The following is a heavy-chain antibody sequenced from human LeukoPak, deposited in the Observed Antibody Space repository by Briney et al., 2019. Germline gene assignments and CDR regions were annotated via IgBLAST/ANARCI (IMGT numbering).Heavy chain of an antibody. CDR2: IYYSGST. CDR3: ARDCSGGSCYPGYFDY. Sequence: SETLSLTCTVSGGSISSYYWSWIRQPPGKGLEWIGYIYYSGSTNYNPSLKSRVTISVDTSKNQFSLKLGSVTAADTAVYYCARDCSGGSCYPGYFDYWGQGTLVTVSS. CDR1: GGSISSYY. J-gene: IGHJ4*02. V-gene: IGHV4-59*12. D-gene: IGHD2-15*01.